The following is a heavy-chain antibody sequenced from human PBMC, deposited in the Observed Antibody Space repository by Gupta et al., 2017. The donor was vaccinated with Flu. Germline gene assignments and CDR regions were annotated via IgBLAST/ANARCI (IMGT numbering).Heavy chain of an antibody. CDR1: GFTFDDYA. D-gene: IGHD3-22*01. J-gene: IGHJ4*02. V-gene: IGHV3-9*01. CDR2: ISWNSGSI. CDR3: AKSSYDSSGYPLFDY. Sequence: EVQLVESGGGLVQPGRSLRLSCAASGFTFDDYAMHWVRQAPGKGLEWVSGISWNSGSIGYADSVKGRFTISRDNAKNSLYLQMNSLRAEDTALYYCAKSSYDSSGYPLFDYWGQGTLVTVSS.